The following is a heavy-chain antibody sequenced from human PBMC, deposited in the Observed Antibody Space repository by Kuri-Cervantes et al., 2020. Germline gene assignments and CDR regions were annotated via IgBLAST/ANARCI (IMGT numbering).Heavy chain of an antibody. J-gene: IGHJ4*02. CDR3: ARGLLWFGELFLPQFDY. CDR2: IWYDGSNK. CDR1: GFTFSSYG. V-gene: IGHV3-33*01. Sequence: GESLKISCAASGFTFSSYGMHWVRQAPGKGLEWVAVIWYDGSNKYYADSVQGRFTISRDNAKNTLYVQMNSLRDEDTAVYYCARGLLWFGELFLPQFDYWGQGTLVTVSS. D-gene: IGHD3-10*01.